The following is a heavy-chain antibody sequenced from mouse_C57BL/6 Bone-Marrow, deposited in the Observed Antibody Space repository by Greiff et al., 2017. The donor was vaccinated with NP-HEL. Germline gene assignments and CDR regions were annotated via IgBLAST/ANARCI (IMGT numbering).Heavy chain of an antibody. CDR3: ARKATRYFDV. J-gene: IGHJ1*03. V-gene: IGHV1-43*01. CDR2: INPSTGGT. CDR1: GYSFTGYY. D-gene: IGHD1-1*01. Sequence: EVQLQQSGPELVKPGASVKISCKASGYSFTGYYMHWVKQSSEKSLEWIGEINPSTGGTSYNQKFKGKATLTVDKSSSTAYMQLKSLTSEDSAVYYCARKATRYFDVWGTGTTVTVSS.